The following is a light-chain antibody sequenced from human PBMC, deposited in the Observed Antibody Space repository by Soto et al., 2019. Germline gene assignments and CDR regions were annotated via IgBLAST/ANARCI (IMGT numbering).Light chain of an antibody. CDR3: KQSSAFPLT. Sequence: DIQLTQSPSFLSASVGDRVTITCRASQGISSYLAWYQQKPGKAPELLIYAASTLQSGVPSRFSGSGSGTDFTLTVSSLQPEDFATYFCKQSSAFPLTFGGGTKVDIK. CDR1: QGISSY. V-gene: IGKV1-9*01. J-gene: IGKJ4*01. CDR2: AAS.